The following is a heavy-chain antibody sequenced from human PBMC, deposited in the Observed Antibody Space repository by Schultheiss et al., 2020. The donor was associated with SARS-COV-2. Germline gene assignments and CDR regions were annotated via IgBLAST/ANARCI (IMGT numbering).Heavy chain of an antibody. Sequence: GGSLRLSCAASGFTFSGSAMHWVRQASGKGLEWVGRIRSKANSYATAYAASVKGRFTISRDDSKNTAYLQMNSLKTEDTAVYYCTAPWSYSSSDWGQGTLVTVSS. D-gene: IGHD6-6*01. J-gene: IGHJ4*02. CDR1: GFTFSGSA. CDR3: TAPWSYSSSD. CDR2: IRSKANSYAT. V-gene: IGHV3-73*01.